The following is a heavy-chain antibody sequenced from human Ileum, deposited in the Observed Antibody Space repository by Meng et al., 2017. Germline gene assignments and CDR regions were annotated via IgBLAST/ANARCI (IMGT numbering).Heavy chain of an antibody. CDR3: VLMNTFTHPGED. D-gene: IGHD3-16*01. V-gene: IGHV3-21*01. CDR1: GFTFRSYS. CDR2: ITGTSSYI. Sequence: EVLLVESGGGMVQPGWSLRLLCAASGFTFRSYSMNGVLQAPGKGLEWVSFITGTSSYIYYADSVKGRFTISRDNAKNSLYLQMNSLRAEDTAVYFCVLMNTFTHPGEDWGQGTLVTVSS. J-gene: IGHJ4*02.